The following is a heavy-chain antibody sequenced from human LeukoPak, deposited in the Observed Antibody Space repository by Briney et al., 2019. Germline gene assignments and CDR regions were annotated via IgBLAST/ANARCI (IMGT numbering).Heavy chain of an antibody. V-gene: IGHV5-51*01. D-gene: IGHD1-26*01. Sequence: GESLKISSKGSGYSFTSYWIGWVRQMPGKGLEWMGIIYPGDSDTRYSPSFQGQVTISADKSISTAYLQWSSLKASDTAMYYCARLVEQFSGSYYHFDYWGQGTLVTVSS. CDR1: GYSFTSYW. CDR3: ARLVEQFSGSYYHFDY. J-gene: IGHJ4*02. CDR2: IYPGDSDT.